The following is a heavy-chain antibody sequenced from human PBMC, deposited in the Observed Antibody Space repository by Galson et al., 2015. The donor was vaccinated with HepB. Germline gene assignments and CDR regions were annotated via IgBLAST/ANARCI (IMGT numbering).Heavy chain of an antibody. Sequence: SLRLSCAASGFPFSSYGMSWVRQAPGKGLEWISAISGSGRNTNYADSVKGRSTVSRDNSKNTLYLRLHSLRAEDTAIYYCAKTGEVYWDLPYSSSALDYWGQGTPVTVSS. V-gene: IGHV3-23*01. CDR2: ISGSGRNT. D-gene: IGHD6-6*01. CDR3: AKTGEVYWDLPYSSSALDY. CDR1: GFPFSSYG. J-gene: IGHJ4*02.